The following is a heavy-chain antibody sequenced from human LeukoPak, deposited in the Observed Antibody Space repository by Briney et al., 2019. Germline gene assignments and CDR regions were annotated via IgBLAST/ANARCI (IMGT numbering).Heavy chain of an antibody. CDR2: ISRSSSTV. CDR1: GLTFSSYS. CDR3: ARDSATIGVCWYFDL. D-gene: IGHD5-12*01. V-gene: IGHV3-48*02. Sequence: PGGSLRLSCAASGLTFSSYSMNWLRQAPGKGLEWVSYISRSSSTVYYADSVKGRFTISRDNAKNSLYLEMNSLRDEDTAVYYCARDSATIGVCWYFDLWGRGTLVIVSS. J-gene: IGHJ2*01.